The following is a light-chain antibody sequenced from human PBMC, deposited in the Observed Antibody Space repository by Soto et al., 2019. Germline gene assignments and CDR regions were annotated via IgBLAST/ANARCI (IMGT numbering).Light chain of an antibody. V-gene: IGKV3-20*01. Sequence: EIVLTQSPGTLSLSPGERATLSCRASQSVSSSYLAWYKQKPGQAPRLLIYGPSSRATGIPDRFSGSGSGTDFTLTISRLEPEDFAVYYCQQYGSSPPFTFGGETKVEIK. J-gene: IGKJ4*01. CDR1: QSVSSSY. CDR3: QQYGSSPPFT. CDR2: GPS.